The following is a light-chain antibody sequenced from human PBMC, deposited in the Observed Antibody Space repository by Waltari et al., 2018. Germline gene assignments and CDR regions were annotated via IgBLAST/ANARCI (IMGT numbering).Light chain of an antibody. Sequence: DIQLTQSPSFLSASVGDRVTITCRASQGISSYLAWYQQKPGKAPKLLIYAASTLQSGVPSRFSGSGSGTEFTLTISSLQPEDFATYYCQQLNSYPSWTFGQGTKLEIK. CDR1: QGISSY. CDR3: QQLNSYPSWT. CDR2: AAS. V-gene: IGKV1-9*01. J-gene: IGKJ2*02.